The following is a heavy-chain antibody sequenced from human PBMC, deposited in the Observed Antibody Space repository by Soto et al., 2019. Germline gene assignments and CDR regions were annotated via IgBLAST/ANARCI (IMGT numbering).Heavy chain of an antibody. CDR1: GLTFSSYW. V-gene: IGHV3-74*01. Sequence: EVQLVESGGGLVQPGGSLRLSCAASGLTFSSYWMHWVRQAPGKGLVWVSRINTDGSSTTYADSVKGRFTISRDNTKNTLYLQRNCLRVEDTAVYYCARASGSNIHFDYWGQGTLVTVSS. CDR3: ARASGSNIHFDY. CDR2: INTDGSST. D-gene: IGHD1-26*01. J-gene: IGHJ4*02.